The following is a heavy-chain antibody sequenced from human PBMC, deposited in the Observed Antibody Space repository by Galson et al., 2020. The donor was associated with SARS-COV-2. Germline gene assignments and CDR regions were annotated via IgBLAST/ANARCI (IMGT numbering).Heavy chain of an antibody. J-gene: IGHJ3*02. Sequence: GGSLRLSCAASGFTFSSYAMHWVRQAPGKGLEWVAVISYDGSNKYYADSVKGRFTISRDNSKNTLYLQMNSLRAKDTAVYYCARGGGRELLWFGELFLDAFDIWGQGTMVTVSS. CDR1: GFTFSSYA. V-gene: IGHV3-30*04. CDR2: ISYDGSNK. CDR3: ARGGGRELLWFGELFLDAFDI. D-gene: IGHD3-10*01.